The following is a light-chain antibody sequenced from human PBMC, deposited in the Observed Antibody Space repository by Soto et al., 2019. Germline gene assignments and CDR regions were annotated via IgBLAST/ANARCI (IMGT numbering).Light chain of an antibody. CDR1: SSDVGGHNY. CDR3: CSFGGRIFV. Sequence: QSALTQPRSVSGSLGQSVTVSCTGTSSDVGGHNYVSWYQQHPGKPPKLMISDVNKRPSGVPGRVSGSKSGNTASLTISGLQADDEADYYCCSFGGRIFVFGNGTKVTVL. V-gene: IGLV2-11*01. J-gene: IGLJ1*01. CDR2: DVN.